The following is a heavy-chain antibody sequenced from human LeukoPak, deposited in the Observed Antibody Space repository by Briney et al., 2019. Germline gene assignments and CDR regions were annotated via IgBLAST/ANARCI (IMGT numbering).Heavy chain of an antibody. CDR2: IDRDGSST. CDR1: GVILSNYW. CDR3: TRGGGYSYGSFDY. J-gene: IGHJ4*02. Sequence: GGSLRLSCAASGVILSNYWMHWVRHTPGKGLVWVSRIDRDGSSTRYADSVKGRFTISRDNAKNTLYLQMNSLRAEDTAVYYCTRGGGYSYGSFDYWGQGTLVTVSS. V-gene: IGHV3-74*01. D-gene: IGHD5-18*01.